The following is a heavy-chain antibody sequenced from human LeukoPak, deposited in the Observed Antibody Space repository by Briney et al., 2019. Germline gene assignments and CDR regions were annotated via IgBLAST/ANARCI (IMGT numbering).Heavy chain of an antibody. Sequence: ASVKVSCKASGYTFTSYYMHWVRQAPGQGLEWMGIINPSGGSTSYAQKFQGRVTMTRDTSTSTVYMELSSLRSEDTAVYYCAKVRPDIIPAGSFDYWGQGTLVTVSS. CDR2: INPSGGST. D-gene: IGHD2-2*01. V-gene: IGHV1-46*01. CDR3: AKVRPDIIPAGSFDY. CDR1: GYTFTSYY. J-gene: IGHJ4*02.